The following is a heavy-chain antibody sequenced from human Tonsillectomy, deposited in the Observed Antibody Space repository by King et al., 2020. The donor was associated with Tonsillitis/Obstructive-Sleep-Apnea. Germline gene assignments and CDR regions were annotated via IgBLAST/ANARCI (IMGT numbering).Heavy chain of an antibody. J-gene: IGHJ4*02. CDR1: GFSVSSNY. CDR3: ARDRKEMATNYCFDY. V-gene: IGHV3-66*01. D-gene: IGHD5-24*01. CDR2: IYSGGYT. Sequence: DVQLVESGGGLVQPGGSLRLSCAASGFSVSSNYMSWVRQAPGKGLEWVSVIYSGGYTYYSDSVKGRFTISRDNSKNTLYLQMNRLRAEDTAVYYCARDRKEMATNYCFDYWGQGPLVTVSS.